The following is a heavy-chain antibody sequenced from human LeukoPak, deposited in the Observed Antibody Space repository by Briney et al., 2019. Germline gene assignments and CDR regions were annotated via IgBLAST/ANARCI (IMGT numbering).Heavy chain of an antibody. CDR1: GFTFSSYE. D-gene: IGHD2-15*01. J-gene: IGHJ4*02. CDR2: ISSSGSTI. CDR3: AKDFDCSGGSCYPTVFEY. V-gene: IGHV3-48*03. Sequence: GGSLRLSCAASGFTFSSYEMNWVRQAPGKGLEWVSYISSSGSTIYYADSVKGRFTISRDNSKNTLYLQMNSLRAEDTAVYYGAKDFDCSGGSCYPTVFEYWGQGTLVTVSS.